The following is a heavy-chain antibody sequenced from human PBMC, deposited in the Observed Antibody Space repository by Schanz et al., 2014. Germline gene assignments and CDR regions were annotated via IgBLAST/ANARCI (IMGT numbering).Heavy chain of an antibody. CDR1: GFTFSTYA. CDR2: ITTGENT. Sequence: EVQLVESGGGLVQPGGSLRLSCAASGFTFSTYAMSWARQTPGKGLEWVSSITTGENTYYRDSVKGRFIVSRDNSKNTLYLEMNRLRVDDTAVYYCAKSKSQLPLFDYWGQGTLVAVSS. D-gene: IGHD2-21*01. V-gene: IGHV3-23*04. CDR3: AKSKSQLPLFDY. J-gene: IGHJ4*02.